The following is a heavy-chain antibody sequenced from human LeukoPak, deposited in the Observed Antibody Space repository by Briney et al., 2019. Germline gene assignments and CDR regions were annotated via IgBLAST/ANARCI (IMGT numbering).Heavy chain of an antibody. D-gene: IGHD1-26*01. Sequence: SETLSLTCTVSGGSISSSSYYWSWIRQPPGKGLEWIGSSHHSGSTYYNPSLKSRVTISVDTSKKQFSLKVISVTAADTAVYYCARPRYSGSYYPFDYWGQGTLVTVSS. CDR3: ARPRYSGSYYPFDY. CDR2: SHHSGST. J-gene: IGHJ4*02. V-gene: IGHV4-39*01. CDR1: GGSISSSSYY.